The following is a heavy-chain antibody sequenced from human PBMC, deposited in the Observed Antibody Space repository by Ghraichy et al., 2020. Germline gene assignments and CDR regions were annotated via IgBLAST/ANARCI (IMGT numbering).Heavy chain of an antibody. CDR3: ARGRTSLRYYFDY. Sequence: SETLSLTCAVYGGSFSGYYWSWIRQPPGKGLEWIGEINHSGSTNYNPSLKSRVTISVDTSKNQFSLKLSSVTAADTAVYYCARGRTSLRYYFDYWGQGTLVTVSS. CDR1: GGSFSGYY. V-gene: IGHV4-34*01. J-gene: IGHJ4*02. D-gene: IGHD4-17*01. CDR2: INHSGST.